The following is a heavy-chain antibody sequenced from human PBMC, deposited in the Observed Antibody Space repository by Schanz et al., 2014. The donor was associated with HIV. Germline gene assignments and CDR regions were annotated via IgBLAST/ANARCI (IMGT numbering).Heavy chain of an antibody. CDR3: ARRGPIAAIDFSLDP. D-gene: IGHD6-13*01. J-gene: IGHJ5*02. V-gene: IGHV1-69*01. Sequence: QVQLVQSGAEVKKPGSSVKVSCKASGDTLDNYVISWVRQAPGQGPEWMGGILRFSGTPSYAQKFQDRVTITADESTNTVYMELTSLRSDDTAVYYCARRGPIAAIDFSLDPWGQGPLVTVSS. CDR1: GDTLDNYV. CDR2: ILRFSGTP.